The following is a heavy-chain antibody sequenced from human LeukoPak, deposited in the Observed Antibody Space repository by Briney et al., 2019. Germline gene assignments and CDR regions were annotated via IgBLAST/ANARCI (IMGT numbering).Heavy chain of an antibody. D-gene: IGHD5-18*01. Sequence: GRSLRLSCAASGFTFDDYAMPWVRQAPGKGLEWVSGISWNSGSIGYADSVKGRFTISRDNAENSLYLQLNTMRAEDTAVYYCARGFRDTAMFLDYWGQGTLVTVSS. CDR2: ISWNSGSI. CDR1: GFTFDDYA. J-gene: IGHJ4*02. CDR3: ARGFRDTAMFLDY. V-gene: IGHV3-9*01.